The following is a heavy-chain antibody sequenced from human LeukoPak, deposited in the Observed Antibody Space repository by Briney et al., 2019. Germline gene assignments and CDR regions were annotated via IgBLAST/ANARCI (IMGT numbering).Heavy chain of an antibody. V-gene: IGHV4-59*08. Sequence: PSETLSLTCTVSGGSISSNYWSWIRQPPGKGLEWIGYIYYSGSTNYNPSLKSRVTISVDTSKDQFSLKLSSVTAADTAVYYCARLKGPKSYFDYWGQGTLVTVSS. CDR3: ARLKGPKSYFDY. J-gene: IGHJ4*02. CDR2: IYYSGST. CDR1: GGSISSNY.